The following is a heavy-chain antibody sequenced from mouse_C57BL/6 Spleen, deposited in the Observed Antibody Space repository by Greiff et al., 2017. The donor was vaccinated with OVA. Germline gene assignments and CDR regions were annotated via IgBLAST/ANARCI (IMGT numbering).Heavy chain of an antibody. CDR1: GFSLTSYG. J-gene: IGHJ4*01. D-gene: IGHD2-1*01. V-gene: IGHV2-2*01. CDR3: ARNTNYGNYGYYAMDY. Sequence: VQLQQSGPGLVQPSQSLSITCTVSGFSLTSYGVHWVRQSPGKGLEWLGVIWSGGSTDYNAAFISRLSISKDNPKSQVFFKMNSLQADDTAIYYCARNTNYGNYGYYAMDYWGQGTSVTVSS. CDR2: IWSGGST.